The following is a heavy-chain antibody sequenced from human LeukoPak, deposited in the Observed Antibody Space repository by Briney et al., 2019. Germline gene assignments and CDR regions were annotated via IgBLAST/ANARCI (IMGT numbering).Heavy chain of an antibody. CDR1: GGSISSYY. D-gene: IGHD3-9*01. CDR3: ARDIAICWFFL. J-gene: IGHJ4*02. V-gene: IGHV4-4*07. CDR2: IDNSGNT. Sequence: SSETLSLTSTDPGGSISSYYWSLIRQPARNWLEWIGSIDNSGNTYYNPSLKSRVTISIDTSKNYFSLNLRSVAAADTAVYYCARDIAICWFFLWGQGTLVTVSS.